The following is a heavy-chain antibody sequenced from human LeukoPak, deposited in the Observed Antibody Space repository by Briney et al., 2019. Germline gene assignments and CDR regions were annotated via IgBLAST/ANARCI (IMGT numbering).Heavy chain of an antibody. CDR2: ISYSGST. CDR1: GGSISSSSYS. D-gene: IGHD5-18*01. V-gene: IGHV4-39*07. J-gene: IGHJ5*02. Sequence: SETLSLTCTVSGGSISSSSYSWGWIRQPPGKGLEWIGSISYSGSTYYNPSLKSRVTISVDTSKNQFSLKLSAVTAADMAVYYCARVFSYGPGRFDPWGQGTLVTVSS. CDR3: ARVFSYGPGRFDP.